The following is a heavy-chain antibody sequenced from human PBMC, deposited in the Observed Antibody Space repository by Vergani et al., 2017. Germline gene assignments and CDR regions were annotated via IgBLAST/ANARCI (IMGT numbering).Heavy chain of an antibody. V-gene: IGHV3-33*06. Sequence: QVDLVQSGGGVVQPGGSLRLSCVASGFTFSDYGMHWVRQAPGKGLEWVAVIWYDGSNKYYADSVKGRFTISRDNSKNTLHLQMNSLRADDTAVYYCTKGSRGYTGYFFDYWGQGTLATVSS. CDR3: TKGSRGYTGYFFDY. D-gene: IGHD5-12*01. J-gene: IGHJ4*02. CDR2: IWYDGSNK. CDR1: GFTFSDYG.